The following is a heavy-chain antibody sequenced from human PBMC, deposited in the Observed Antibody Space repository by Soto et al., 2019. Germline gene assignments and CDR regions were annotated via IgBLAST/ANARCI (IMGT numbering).Heavy chain of an antibody. V-gene: IGHV4-59*01. J-gene: IGHJ6*03. D-gene: IGHD4-17*01. CDR1: GGSISSYY. Sequence: SETLSLTCTVSGGSISSYYWSWIRQPPGKGLEWIGYIYYSGSTNYNPSLKSRVTISVDTSKNQFSLKLSSVTAADTAVYYCARDNPLVYGDLDYYYFIAVWGKGTTVTVSS. CDR3: ARDNPLVYGDLDYYYFIAV. CDR2: IYYSGST.